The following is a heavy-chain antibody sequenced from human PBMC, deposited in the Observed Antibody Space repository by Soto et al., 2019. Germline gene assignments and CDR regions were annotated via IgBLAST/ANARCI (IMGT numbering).Heavy chain of an antibody. Sequence: GGSLRLSCAASGFTFSSYSMNWVRQAPGKGLEWVSSISSSSSYIYYADSVKGRFTISRDNAKNSLYLQMNSLRAEDTAVYYCARGRRRSGSYYVFDYWGQGTLGTVAS. CDR1: GFTFSSYS. CDR3: ARGRRRSGSYYVFDY. CDR2: ISSSSSYI. J-gene: IGHJ4*02. D-gene: IGHD1-26*01. V-gene: IGHV3-21*01.